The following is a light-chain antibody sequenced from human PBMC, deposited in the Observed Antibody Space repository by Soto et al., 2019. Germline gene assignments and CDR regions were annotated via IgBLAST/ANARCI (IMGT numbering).Light chain of an antibody. J-gene: IGKJ2*01. CDR1: QGIRND. V-gene: IGKV1-5*03. CDR2: KAS. CDR3: QQYNSYSYT. Sequence: IQMTQSPSSLSASVGDRITITCRASQGIRNDLGWYQQKPGKAPKLLIYKASSLESGVPSRFSGSGSGTEFTLTISSLQPDDFATYYCQQYNSYSYTFGQGTKLEIK.